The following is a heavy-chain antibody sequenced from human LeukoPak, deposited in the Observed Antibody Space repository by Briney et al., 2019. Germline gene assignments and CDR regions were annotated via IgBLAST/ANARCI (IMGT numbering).Heavy chain of an antibody. J-gene: IGHJ6*03. CDR3: ARDGFYYHYYMDV. V-gene: IGHV4-39*07. Sequence: SETLSLTCTLSGGSVTSSSYFWGWIRQPPGKGLEWIGSISYSGATYYNPSLKSRVSISVHTSKNQFSLKLSSVTAADTAVYYCARDGFYYHYYMDVWGEGTTAIVSS. CDR2: ISYSGAT. D-gene: IGHD1-14*01. CDR1: GGSVTSSSYF.